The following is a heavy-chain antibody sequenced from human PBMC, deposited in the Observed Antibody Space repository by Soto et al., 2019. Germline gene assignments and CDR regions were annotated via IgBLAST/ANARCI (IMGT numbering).Heavy chain of an antibody. CDR2: ISSSSSTI. CDR1: GFTFSSYS. J-gene: IGHJ4*02. D-gene: IGHD1-26*01. V-gene: IGHV3-48*02. CDR3: ARVPHSIVGATPSDVRDY. Sequence: GGSLRLSCAASGFTFSSYSMNWVRQAPGKGLEWVSYISSSSSTIYYADSVKGRFTISRDNAKNSLYLQMNSLRDEDTAVYYCARVPHSIVGATPSDVRDYWGQGTLVTVSS.